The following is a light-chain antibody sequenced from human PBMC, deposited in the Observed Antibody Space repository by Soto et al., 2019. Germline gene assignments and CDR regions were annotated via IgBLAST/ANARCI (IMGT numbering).Light chain of an antibody. J-gene: IGLJ1*01. CDR3: AAWDDSLSVLYV. CDR1: SSNIGSNY. V-gene: IGLV1-47*02. CDR2: SNN. Sequence: QSVLTQPPSASGTPGQRVTISCSGSSSNIGSNYVYWYQQLPGTAPKLLIYSNNQRPSGVPDRFSGSKSGTSASLAISGLRSEDEADYYCAAWDDSLSVLYVFGTGPKVTV.